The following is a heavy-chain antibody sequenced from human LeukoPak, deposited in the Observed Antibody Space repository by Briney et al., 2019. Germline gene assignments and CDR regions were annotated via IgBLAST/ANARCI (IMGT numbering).Heavy chain of an antibody. CDR2: INAGNGNT. CDR1: GYTFTSYA. D-gene: IGHD6-19*01. CDR3: ARAALAWGVAGTSYFDY. J-gene: IGHJ4*02. V-gene: IGHV1-3*03. Sequence: ASVKVSCKASGYTFTSYAMHWVRQAPGQRLEWMGWINAGNGNTKYSQEFQGRVTITRDTSASTAYMELSSLRSEDMAVYYCARAALAWGVAGTSYFDYWGQGTLVTVSS.